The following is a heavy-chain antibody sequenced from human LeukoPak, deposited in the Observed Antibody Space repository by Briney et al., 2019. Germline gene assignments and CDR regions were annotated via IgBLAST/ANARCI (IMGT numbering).Heavy chain of an antibody. D-gene: IGHD3-10*01. J-gene: IGHJ6*03. CDR3: AKESQPRTFVRGHMDV. CDR2: IYSSENT. CDR1: GGSVSSYY. V-gene: IGHV4-4*09. Sequence: PSETLSLTCTVSGGSVSSYYWSWIRQPPGKGLEWIGYIYSSENTKYNSSLESRVTMSVDTFKNQFFLKLSSVTAADTAVYYCAKESQPRTFVRGHMDVWGKGTTVIVSS.